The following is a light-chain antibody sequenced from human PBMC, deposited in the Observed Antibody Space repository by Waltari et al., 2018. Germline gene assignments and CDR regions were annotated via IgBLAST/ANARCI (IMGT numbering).Light chain of an antibody. CDR3: QQYDNWPPIT. V-gene: IGKV3-15*01. J-gene: IGKJ2*01. CDR1: QSIRSN. Sequence: EIVMTQSPATLSVSPGERATLSCRASQSIRSNLAWYRQKPGQAPRLLIYGASFRATGSPARFSGSGSGTEFTLTISSLQSEDFASYYCQQYDNWPPITFGQGTKLEMK. CDR2: GAS.